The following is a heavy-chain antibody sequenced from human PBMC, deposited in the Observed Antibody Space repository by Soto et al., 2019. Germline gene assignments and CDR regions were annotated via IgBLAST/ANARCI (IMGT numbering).Heavy chain of an antibody. CDR2: ISYDGGNK. CDR1: GFTFSTYG. CDR3: AKRGYCSGGMCDIPYYFDY. V-gene: IGHV3-30*18. D-gene: IGHD2-15*01. J-gene: IGHJ4*02. Sequence: QVQLVESGGGVVQPGGSLRLSCAASGFTFSTYGMHWVRQAPGKGLEWVAVISYDGGNKYYADSVKGRFTISRDNSKNTLYLQTNSLRTEDTAVYYCAKRGYCSGGMCDIPYYFDYWGQGTLVTVSS.